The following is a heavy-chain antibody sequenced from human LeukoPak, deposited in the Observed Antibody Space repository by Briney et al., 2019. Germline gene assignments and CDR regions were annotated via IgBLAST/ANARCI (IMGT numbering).Heavy chain of an antibody. CDR2: IYTSGST. CDR3: ARAGVRGWYYFDY. Sequence: PSETLSLTHTVSGGSISRYYWSWLRQPAGKELEWIGRIYTSGSTNYNPSLTSRVTMSVDTSKNQFSLKLSSVTAADTAVYYCARAGVRGWYYFDYWGQGTLVTVSS. D-gene: IGHD6-19*01. J-gene: IGHJ4*02. V-gene: IGHV4-4*07. CDR1: GGSISRYY.